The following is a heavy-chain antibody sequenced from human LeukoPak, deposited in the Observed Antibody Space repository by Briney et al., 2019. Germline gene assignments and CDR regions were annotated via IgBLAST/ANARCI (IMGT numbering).Heavy chain of an antibody. CDR1: GGSFSGYY. D-gene: IGHD1-7*01. Sequence: PSETLSLTCAVYGGSFSGYYRSWVRQPPGKGLEWIGEVNDSGSTNYNPSLKSRVTISVDTSKSQFSLKLSSVTAADTAVYYCARELELRSWGQGTLVIVSS. V-gene: IGHV4-34*01. CDR3: ARELELRS. CDR2: VNDSGST. J-gene: IGHJ5*02.